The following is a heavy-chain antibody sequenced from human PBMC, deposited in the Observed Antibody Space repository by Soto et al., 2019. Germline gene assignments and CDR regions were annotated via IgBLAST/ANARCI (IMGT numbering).Heavy chain of an antibody. CDR3: ARATGGLDSGGNYMDV. CDR1: GGTLSTYS. V-gene: IGHV1-69*08. CDR2: IITFVGKA. Sequence: QVQLVQSGPEVKKPGSSVKVSCKTSGGTLSTYSISWVRQAPGQGLEWVGRIITFVGKANVAQEFQGRVTIPADRSPDTVYMELRGPTPDDTAVYYCARATGGLDSGGNYMDVWGTGTTVTVSS. J-gene: IGHJ6*03. D-gene: IGHD2-8*02.